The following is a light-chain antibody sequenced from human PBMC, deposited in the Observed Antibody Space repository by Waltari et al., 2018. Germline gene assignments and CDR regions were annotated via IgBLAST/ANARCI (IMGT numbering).Light chain of an antibody. V-gene: IGLV3-25*03. Sequence: SHELTQPPSVSVSPGQTVRITCSGDTVSKQYVYWYQHKPGQAPVLLIYKDTERPSGIPDRFSGSSSGTSVTLTISGVQAEDEADYYCQLADSTVTYVFGPGTKVIVL. J-gene: IGLJ1*01. CDR2: KDT. CDR3: QLADSTVTYV. CDR1: TVSKQY.